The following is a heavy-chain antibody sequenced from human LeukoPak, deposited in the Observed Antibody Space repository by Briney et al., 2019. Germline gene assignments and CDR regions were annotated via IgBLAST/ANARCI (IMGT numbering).Heavy chain of an antibody. CDR3: ARGEAVAGTPDAFDI. V-gene: IGHV3-33*01. J-gene: IGHJ3*02. D-gene: IGHD6-19*01. CDR1: GFTFSSYG. CDR2: IWYDGSNK. Sequence: PGRSLRLSCAASGFTFSSYGMHWVRQAPGKGLEWVAVIWYDGSNKYYADSVKGRFTISRDNSKNTLYLQMNSLRAEDTAVYYCARGEAVAGTPDAFDIWGQGTMVTVSS.